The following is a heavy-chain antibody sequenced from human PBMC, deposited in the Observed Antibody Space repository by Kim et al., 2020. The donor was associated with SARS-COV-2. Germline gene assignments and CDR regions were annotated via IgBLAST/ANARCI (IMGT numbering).Heavy chain of an antibody. V-gene: IGHV4-31*02. D-gene: IGHD3-9*01. Sequence: RVTISVDTSKNQFSLKLSSVTAADTAVYYCAREGVLNNFDWLLLGNWFDPWGQGTLVTVSS. J-gene: IGHJ5*02. CDR3: AREGVLNNFDWLLLGNWFDP.